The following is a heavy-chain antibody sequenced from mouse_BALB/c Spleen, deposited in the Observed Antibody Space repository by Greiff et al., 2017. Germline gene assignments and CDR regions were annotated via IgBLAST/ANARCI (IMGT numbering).Heavy chain of an antibody. CDR1: GFSLTSYG. CDR3: ARDEIYDGYYVEGAMDY. V-gene: IGHV2-9*02. J-gene: IGHJ4*01. D-gene: IGHD2-3*01. CDR2: IWAGGST. Sequence: QVQLKESGPGLVAPSQSLSITCTVSGFSLTSYGVHWVRQPPGKGLEWLGVIWAGGSTNYNSALMSRLSISKDNSKSQVFLKMNSLQTDDTAMYYCARDEIYDGYYVEGAMDYWGQGTSVTVSS.